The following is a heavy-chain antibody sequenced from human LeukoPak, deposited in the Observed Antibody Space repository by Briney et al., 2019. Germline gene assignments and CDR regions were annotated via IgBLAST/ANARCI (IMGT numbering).Heavy chain of an antibody. V-gene: IGHV3-23*01. CDR3: AKDRVSPGFNLFDP. D-gene: IGHD2/OR15-2a*01. Sequence: PGGSLRLSCAASGFTFSSYAMNWVRQAPGKGLEWVSAINGRGDNTYYADSVKGRFTISRDNSKSTLFLQMNSLRAKDTAIYYCAKDRVSPGFNLFDPWGQGTLVTVSS. J-gene: IGHJ5*02. CDR2: INGRGDNT. CDR1: GFTFSSYA.